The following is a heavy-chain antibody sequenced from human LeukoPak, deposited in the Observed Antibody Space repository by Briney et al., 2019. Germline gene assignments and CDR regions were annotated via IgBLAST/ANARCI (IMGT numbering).Heavy chain of an antibody. CDR1: GFTFSGSD. CDR2: VRDKANNYAT. V-gene: IGHV3-73*01. CDR3: RLEPPPDY. D-gene: IGHD1-1*01. J-gene: IGHJ4*02. Sequence: GGSLRLSCAASGFTFSGSDIHWVRQASGKGLEWVGRVRDKANNYATTYSASVKGRFTCSRDDSRNTAYLQMNSLKTEDTAVYYCRLEPPPDYWGQGTLVTVSP.